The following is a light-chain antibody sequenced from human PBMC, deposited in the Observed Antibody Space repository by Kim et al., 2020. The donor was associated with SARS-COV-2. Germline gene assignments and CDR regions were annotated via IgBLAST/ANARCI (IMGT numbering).Light chain of an antibody. CDR3: SSYTTNSTLL. V-gene: IGLV2-14*03. CDR1: RSDVGAYDH. CDR2: EVS. Sequence: GQSITISCTGTRSDVGAYDHVSWYRQHPGKAPKLLIYEVSNRPSGVSDRLSGSRSGNTASLTISGLQAEDEAEYYCSSYTTNSTLLFGGGTQLTVL. J-gene: IGLJ2*01.